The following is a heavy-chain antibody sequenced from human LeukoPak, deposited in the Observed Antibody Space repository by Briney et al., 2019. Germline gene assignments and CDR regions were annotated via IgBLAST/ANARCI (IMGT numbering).Heavy chain of an antibody. Sequence: PSETLSLTCAVYGGSFSGYYWSWIRQPPGKGLEWIGEINHSGSTNYNPSLKSRVTISVDTSKNQFSLKLSSVTAADTAVYYCARGPVLRLCYYGSGSSHWGQGTLVTVSS. D-gene: IGHD3-10*01. V-gene: IGHV4-34*01. J-gene: IGHJ4*02. CDR3: ARGPVLRLCYYGSGSSH. CDR1: GGSFSGYY. CDR2: INHSGST.